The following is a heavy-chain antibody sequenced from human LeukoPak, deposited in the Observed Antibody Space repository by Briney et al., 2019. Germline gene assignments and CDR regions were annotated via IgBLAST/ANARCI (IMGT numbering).Heavy chain of an antibody. J-gene: IGHJ4*02. V-gene: IGHV3-21*01. CDR3: ARYLVAARGY. Sequence: GGFLRLSCAASGFTFSSYSMNWVRQAPGQGLEWVSSISHISSNIYYADSVKGRFTISRDNAKNSLYLQMNRLRAEETAVYYCARYLVAARGYWGQGTLVTVSS. D-gene: IGHD6-6*01. CDR1: GFTFSSYS. CDR2: ISHISSNI.